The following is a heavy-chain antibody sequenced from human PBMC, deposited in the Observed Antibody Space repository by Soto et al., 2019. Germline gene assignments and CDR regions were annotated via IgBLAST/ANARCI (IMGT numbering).Heavy chain of an antibody. Sequence: GGSLRLSCAASGFTFSSYAMSWVRQAPGKGLEWVSAISGSGGSTYYADSGKGPLTISRDNSKNTLYLQMNSLRAEDTAVYYCAKDFLYYYDSSWRADFDYWGQGTLVTVSS. V-gene: IGHV3-23*01. CDR3: AKDFLYYYDSSWRADFDY. D-gene: IGHD3-22*01. CDR1: GFTFSSYA. J-gene: IGHJ4*02. CDR2: ISGSGGST.